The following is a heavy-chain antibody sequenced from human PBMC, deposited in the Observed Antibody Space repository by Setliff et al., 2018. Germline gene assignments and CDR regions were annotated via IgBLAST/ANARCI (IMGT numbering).Heavy chain of an antibody. CDR3: GRVTGSGKGF. V-gene: IGHV4-59*01. J-gene: IGHJ4*02. Sequence: PSETLSLTCTVSGGSISSYYWSWIRQPPGKGLEWIAYIYYSVTTNYNPSLKSRVTISLDTSKNQFSLKLSSVTAADTAVYYCGRVTGSGKGFWGQGTLVTVSS. CDR1: GGSISSYY. D-gene: IGHD2-15*01. CDR2: IYYSVTT.